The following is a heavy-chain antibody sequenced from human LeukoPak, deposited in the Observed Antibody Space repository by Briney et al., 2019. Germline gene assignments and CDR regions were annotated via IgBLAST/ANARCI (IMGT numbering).Heavy chain of an antibody. V-gene: IGHV3-30*02. CDR3: AKDPRWGIAAAGTELDY. CDR2: ILYDGSNK. D-gene: IGHD6-13*01. Sequence: GGCLRLSCAASGFTFSSYGMHWVRQAPGKGLEWVAFILYDGSNKYYADSVKGRFTISRDNSKNTLYLQMNSLRAEDTAVYYCAKDPRWGIAAAGTELDYWGQGTLVTVSS. J-gene: IGHJ4*02. CDR1: GFTFSSYG.